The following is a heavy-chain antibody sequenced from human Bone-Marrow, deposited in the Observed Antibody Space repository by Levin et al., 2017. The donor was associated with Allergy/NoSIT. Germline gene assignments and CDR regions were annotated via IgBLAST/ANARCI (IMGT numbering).Heavy chain of an antibody. CDR1: GFNFGAYA. J-gene: IGHJ6*03. V-gene: IGHV3-23*01. CDR3: AKVADDYRPGGLYYMDV. CDR2: ISIGRAS. Sequence: PGGSLRLSCEVSGFNFGAYAMNWVRQAPGKGLEWVSGISIGRASYYSDSVKGRFITSRDNAKNTVVLQMNSLRVEDPAVYYCAKVADDYRPGGLYYMDVWGKGTSVTVSS. D-gene: IGHD4/OR15-4a*01.